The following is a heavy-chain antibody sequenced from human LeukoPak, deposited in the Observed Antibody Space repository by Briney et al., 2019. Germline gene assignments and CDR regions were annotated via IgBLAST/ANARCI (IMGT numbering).Heavy chain of an antibody. Sequence: SETLSLTCTVSGDSISGYYWSWIRQPPGKRLEWIGYIYYSGGTNYNPSLKSRVTISIDTSKNQFSLKLSSVTAADTAVYYCARLRNRYETSGYYSFDFWGQGTLVTVSS. V-gene: IGHV4-59*08. CDR1: GDSISGYY. CDR2: IYYSGGT. D-gene: IGHD3-22*01. J-gene: IGHJ4*02. CDR3: ARLRNRYETSGYYSFDF.